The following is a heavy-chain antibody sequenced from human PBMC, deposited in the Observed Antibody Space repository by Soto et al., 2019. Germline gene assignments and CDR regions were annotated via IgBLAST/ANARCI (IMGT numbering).Heavy chain of an antibody. D-gene: IGHD3-10*01. Sequence: ASVKVSCKASGYTFTGYYMHWVRQAPGQGLEWMGWINPNSGGTNYAQKFQGRVTMTRDTSISTAYMELSRLRSDDTAVYYCARDRGIRGWFDPWGQGTLVTVSS. CDR1: GYTFTGYY. CDR3: ARDRGIRGWFDP. V-gene: IGHV1-2*02. CDR2: INPNSGGT. J-gene: IGHJ5*02.